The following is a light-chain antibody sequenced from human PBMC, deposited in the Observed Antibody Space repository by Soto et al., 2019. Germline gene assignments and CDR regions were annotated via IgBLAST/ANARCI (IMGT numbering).Light chain of an antibody. J-gene: IGKJ1*01. V-gene: IGKV4-1*01. Sequence: DIVMTQSPDSLAVSLGERATINCKSSQSVLYSSNNKNYLAWYQQKPGQTPKLLIYWASTQESVVPDRFSGSGSGTDFTLTISRLQAEDVAVYYCQQYYSTPRTFGQGTKVEIK. CDR2: WAS. CDR3: QQYYSTPRT. CDR1: QSVLYSSNNKNY.